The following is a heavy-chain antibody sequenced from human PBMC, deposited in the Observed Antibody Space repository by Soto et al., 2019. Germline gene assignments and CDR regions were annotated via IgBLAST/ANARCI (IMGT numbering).Heavy chain of an antibody. D-gene: IGHD3-3*01. CDR1: GGSISSGGYS. CDR3: ARVTGYDFWSGYFHAFDY. CDR2: IYHSGST. J-gene: IGHJ4*02. V-gene: IGHV4-30-2*01. Sequence: SETLSLTCAVSGGSISSGGYSWSWIRQPPGKCLEWIGYIYHSGSTYYNPSLKSRVTISVDRSKNQFSLKLSSVTAADTAVYYCARVTGYDFWSGYFHAFDYWGQGTLVTVSS.